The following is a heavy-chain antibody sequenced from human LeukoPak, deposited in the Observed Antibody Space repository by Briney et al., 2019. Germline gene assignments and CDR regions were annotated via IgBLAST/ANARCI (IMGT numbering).Heavy chain of an antibody. D-gene: IGHD3-10*01. CDR3: ARGSGVTMVRGVIITSGDWFDP. V-gene: IGHV1-8*01. CDR1: GYTFTSYV. CDR2: MNPNSGNT. J-gene: IGHJ5*02. Sequence: ASVKVSCKASGYTFTSYVINWVRQATGQGLEWMGWMNPNSGNTGYAQKFQGRVTMTRNTSISTAYMELSSLRSEDTAVYYCARGSGVTMVRGVIITSGDWFDPWGQGTLVTVSS.